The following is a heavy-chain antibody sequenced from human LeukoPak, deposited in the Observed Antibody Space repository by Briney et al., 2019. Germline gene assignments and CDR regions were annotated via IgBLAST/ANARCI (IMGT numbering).Heavy chain of an antibody. V-gene: IGHV3-30*18. CDR1: GFTFSSYG. Sequence: PGGSLRLSCAASGFTFSSYGMHWVRQAPGKGLEWVAVISYDGSNKYYADSVKGRFTISRDNSKNTLYLQMNSLRAEDTAVYYCAKDQILEGLDYWGQGTLVTVSS. J-gene: IGHJ4*02. CDR2: ISYDGSNK. D-gene: IGHD3-22*01. CDR3: AKDQILEGLDY.